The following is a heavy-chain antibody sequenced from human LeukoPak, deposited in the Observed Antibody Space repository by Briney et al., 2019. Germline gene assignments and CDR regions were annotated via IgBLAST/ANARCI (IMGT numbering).Heavy chain of an antibody. V-gene: IGHV4-59*01. CDR2: IYSSGST. CDR1: GGSIGSYY. Sequence: KSSETLSLTCTVSGGSIGSYYWSWIRQPPGKGLEWIGYIYSSGSTNYNPSLKSRVTISLDTSKSQFSLKLSFVTAADTAVYYCARGVAAPGTGGLSWFDPWGQGTLVTVSS. J-gene: IGHJ5*02. CDR3: ARGVAAPGTGGLSWFDP. D-gene: IGHD6-13*01.